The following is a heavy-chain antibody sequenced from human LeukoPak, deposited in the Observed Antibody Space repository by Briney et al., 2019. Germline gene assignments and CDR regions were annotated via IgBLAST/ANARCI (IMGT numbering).Heavy chain of an antibody. Sequence: SETLSLTCSVYGGSFSGYYWSWIRQPPGKGLEWIGEINHSGSTNYNPSLKSRVTISVDTSKNQFSLKLSSVTAADTAVYYCARTEGWYGTTPYWYFDLWGRGTLVTVSS. CDR1: GGSFSGYY. V-gene: IGHV4-34*01. CDR3: ARTEGWYGTTPYWYFDL. D-gene: IGHD2/OR15-2a*01. CDR2: INHSGST. J-gene: IGHJ2*01.